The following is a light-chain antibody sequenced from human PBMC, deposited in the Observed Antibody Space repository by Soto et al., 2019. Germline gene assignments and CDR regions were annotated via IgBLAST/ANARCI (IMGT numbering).Light chain of an antibody. CDR2: DVS. CDR1: SSDVGGYNY. CDR3: SSYIPNNSTYV. J-gene: IGLJ1*01. V-gene: IGLV2-14*03. Sequence: QSVLTQPASVSGSPGQSITISCTGTSSDVGGYNYVSWYQHHPGKAPKRMIHDVSNRPSGVSNRFSGSKSGNTASLTISGVQAEDEADYYCSSYIPNNSTYVFGTGTKV.